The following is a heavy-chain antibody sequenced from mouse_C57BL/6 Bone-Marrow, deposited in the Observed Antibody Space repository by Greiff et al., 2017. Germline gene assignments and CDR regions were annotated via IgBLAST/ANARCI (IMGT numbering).Heavy chain of an antibody. J-gene: IGHJ1*03. CDR1: GFTFTDYY. CDR2: IRNKANGYTT. D-gene: IGHD1-1*01. CDR3: ARSTTVVATECYFDV. V-gene: IGHV7-3*01. Sequence: EVHLVASGGGLVQPGGSLSLSCAASGFTFTDYYMSWVRQPPGKALEWLGFIRNKANGYTTESSASVKGRFTISRDNSQSILYLQMNALRAEGSATYYCARSTTVVATECYFDVWGTGTTVTVSS.